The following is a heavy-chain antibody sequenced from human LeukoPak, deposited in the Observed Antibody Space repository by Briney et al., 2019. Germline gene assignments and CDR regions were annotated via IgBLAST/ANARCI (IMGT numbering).Heavy chain of an antibody. D-gene: IGHD5-12*01. Sequence: GASVKVSCKAPGYTFTSYGISWVRQAPGQGLECMGWISADNGNTHYAQKLQGGVTMTTDTSTSTAYMELRSLRSDDTAVYYCARDTGRGYSGLLGHWGQGTLVTVSS. CDR2: ISADNGNT. CDR3: ARDTGRGYSGLLGH. J-gene: IGHJ1*01. V-gene: IGHV1-18*01. CDR1: GYTFTSYG.